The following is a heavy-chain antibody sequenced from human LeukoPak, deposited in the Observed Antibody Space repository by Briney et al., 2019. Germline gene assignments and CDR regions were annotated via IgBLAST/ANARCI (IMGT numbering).Heavy chain of an antibody. CDR2: INPNSGGT. Sequence: ASVKVSCKASGYTFTGYYMHWVRQAPGQGLEWMGWINPNSGGTNYAQKFQGRVTMTRDTSISTAYMELSRLRSDDTAVYYCARGWDCSSTSCYSDYYYYMDVWGKGTTVTISS. D-gene: IGHD2-2*01. CDR1: GYTFTGYY. J-gene: IGHJ6*03. CDR3: ARGWDCSSTSCYSDYYYYMDV. V-gene: IGHV1-2*02.